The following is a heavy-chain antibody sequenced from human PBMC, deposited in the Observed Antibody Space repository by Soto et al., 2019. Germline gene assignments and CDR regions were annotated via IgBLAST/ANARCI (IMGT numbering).Heavy chain of an antibody. Sequence: QVQLVQSGAEVKKPGASVKVSCKASGYTFTSYGISWVRQAPGQGLEWMGWSSAYNGNTNYAQKLQGRVTMTTDTSTSTAYMELRSLRSDDTAVYYCARDPADLGDPTPADYWGQGTLVTVSS. D-gene: IGHD2-21*02. CDR3: ARDPADLGDPTPADY. V-gene: IGHV1-18*01. J-gene: IGHJ4*02. CDR2: SSAYNGNT. CDR1: GYTFTSYG.